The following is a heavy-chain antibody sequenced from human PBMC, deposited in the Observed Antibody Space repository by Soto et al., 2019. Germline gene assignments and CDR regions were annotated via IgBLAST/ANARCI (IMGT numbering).Heavy chain of an antibody. Sequence: SVKVSCKASGGTSSSYAISWVRQAPGQGLEWMGGIIPIFGTANYAQKFQGRVTITADESTSTAYMELSSLRSEDTAVYYCARVSDIEIHDSSGYEDYWGQGTLVTVSS. CDR1: GGTSSSYA. CDR2: IIPIFGTA. CDR3: ARVSDIEIHDSSGYEDY. D-gene: IGHD3-22*01. J-gene: IGHJ4*02. V-gene: IGHV1-69*13.